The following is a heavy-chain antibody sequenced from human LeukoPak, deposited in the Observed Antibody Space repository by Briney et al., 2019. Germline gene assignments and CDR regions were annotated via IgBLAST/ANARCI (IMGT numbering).Heavy chain of an antibody. CDR3: AKDQAGATSRGFDY. CDR1: GFTFSSYG. J-gene: IGHJ4*02. D-gene: IGHD1-26*01. CDR2: IWYGGSNK. V-gene: IGHV3-30*02. Sequence: GGSLRLSCAASGFTFSSYGMHWVRQAPGKGLEWVAVIWYGGSNKYYADSVKGRFTISRDNSKNTLYLQMNSLRAEDTAVYYCAKDQAGATSRGFDYWGQETLVTVSS.